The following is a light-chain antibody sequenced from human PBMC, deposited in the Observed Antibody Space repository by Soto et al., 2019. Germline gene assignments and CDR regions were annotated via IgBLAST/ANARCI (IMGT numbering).Light chain of an antibody. Sequence: EIVLTQSPATLSVSAGGTVTLSCRASQSIRTNVAWYQQIPGQAPRLLVYGASTRATGVPARFSGSGSGIEFTLTISSLQSEDSAFYYCQQYGISPLTFGPGTKVEIK. J-gene: IGKJ3*01. V-gene: IGKV3-15*01. CDR2: GAS. CDR3: QQYGISPLT. CDR1: QSIRTN.